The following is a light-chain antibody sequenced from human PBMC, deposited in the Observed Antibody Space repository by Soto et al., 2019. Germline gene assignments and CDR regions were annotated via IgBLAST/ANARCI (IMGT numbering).Light chain of an antibody. V-gene: IGKV1-5*03. CDR2: KAS. CDR1: QSVNSW. J-gene: IGKJ2*01. Sequence: DIQMTQSPSTLSASVGDRVTITCRASQSVNSWLAWYQQKPGKAPDLLIYKASILESGVPSRFSGSGSWTEFTLNISSLQPEDFATYYCQQYYTEGAFGQGTKLEIK. CDR3: QQYYTEGA.